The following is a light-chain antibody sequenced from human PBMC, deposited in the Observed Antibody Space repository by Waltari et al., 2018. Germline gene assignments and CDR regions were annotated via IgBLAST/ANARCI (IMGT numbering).Light chain of an antibody. CDR2: DAS. V-gene: IGKV3-11*01. CDR1: QSVSSY. CDR3: QQRSNWPPVYT. J-gene: IGKJ2*01. Sequence: EIVLTQSPATLSLSPGERATLSCRASQSVSSYLAWYQQKPGPAPRLLIYDASSRATGIPARFSGSGSGTDFTLTISSLEPEDFAVYYCQQRSNWPPVYTFGQGTKLEIK.